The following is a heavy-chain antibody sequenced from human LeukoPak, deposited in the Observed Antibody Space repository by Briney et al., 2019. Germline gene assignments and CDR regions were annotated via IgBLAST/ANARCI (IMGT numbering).Heavy chain of an antibody. J-gene: IGHJ4*02. CDR3: ATLYDILTGYPSRVDY. CDR2: ISYDGSNK. Sequence: GRSLRLSCAASGFTFNNYAIHWVRQAPGKGLEWVAVISYDGSNKYYADSVKGRFTISRDNSKNTLYLQMNSLRAEDTAVYYCATLYDILTGYPSRVDYWGQGTLVTVSS. D-gene: IGHD3-9*01. V-gene: IGHV3-30-3*01. CDR1: GFTFNNYA.